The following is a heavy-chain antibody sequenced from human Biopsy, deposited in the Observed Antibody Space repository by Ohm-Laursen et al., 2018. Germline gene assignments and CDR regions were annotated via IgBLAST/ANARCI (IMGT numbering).Heavy chain of an antibody. J-gene: IGHJ2*01. CDR3: ARDLRGHWFFDL. V-gene: IGHV3-21*01. CDR1: GFIFSTYT. CDR2: ISSRSSDI. Sequence: SLRLSCAASGFIFSTYTMNWVRQAPGVGLEWVSSISSRSSDIYYADSVKGRFTISRDNAKNTLYLQMNSLRVEDTAVFYCARDLRGHWFFDLWGRGTVVTVSS. D-gene: IGHD5/OR15-5a*01.